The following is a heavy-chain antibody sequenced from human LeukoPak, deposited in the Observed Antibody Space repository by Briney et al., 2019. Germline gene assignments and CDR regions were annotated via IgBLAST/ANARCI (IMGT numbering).Heavy chain of an antibody. CDR1: GGSFSGYY. Sequence: SETLSLTCAVYGGSFSGYYWSWIRQPPGKGLEWIGEINHSGSTNYNPSLKSRVTISVDTSKNQLSLKLSSVTAADTAVYYCARGYYGSGSLNWGQGTLVTVSS. J-gene: IGHJ4*02. V-gene: IGHV4-34*01. CDR3: ARGYYGSGSLN. D-gene: IGHD3-10*01. CDR2: INHSGST.